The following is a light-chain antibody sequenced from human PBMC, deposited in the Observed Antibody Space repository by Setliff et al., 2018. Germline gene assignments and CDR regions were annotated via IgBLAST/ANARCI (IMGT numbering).Light chain of an antibody. V-gene: IGLV2-11*01. J-gene: IGLJ1*01. CDR2: EVS. CDR3: CSYAGSYTFYV. CDR1: RSDVGGYNY. Sequence: QSALTQPRSVSGSPGQSVTISCTGTRSDVGGYNYVSWYQQHPGKAPKLMIYEVSKRPSGVPDRFSGAKSGNTASLIISGLQAEDEADYYCCSYAGSYTFYVVGTGTKVTVL.